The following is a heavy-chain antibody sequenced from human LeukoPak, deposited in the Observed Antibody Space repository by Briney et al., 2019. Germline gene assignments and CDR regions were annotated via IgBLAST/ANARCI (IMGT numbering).Heavy chain of an antibody. CDR3: TRQSENSSLDY. CDR1: GFTFSNYG. Sequence: PGGYLRLSCAASGFTFSNYGMHWVRQAPGKGLEWVAIIWHDGSGKYYADSVKGRFTVSRDNSKNTLYLQMNSLRAEDTAVYFCTRQSENSSLDYWGQGTLVTVSS. J-gene: IGHJ4*02. V-gene: IGHV3-33*01. D-gene: IGHD2/OR15-2a*01. CDR2: IWHDGSGK.